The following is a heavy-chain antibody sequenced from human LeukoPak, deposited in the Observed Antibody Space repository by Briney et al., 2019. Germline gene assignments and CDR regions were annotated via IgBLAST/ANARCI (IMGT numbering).Heavy chain of an antibody. CDR1: GFTFSSYA. CDR2: INGGGDSR. V-gene: IGHV3-23*01. CDR3: WAVAGTFYYYGMDV. J-gene: IGHJ6*02. D-gene: IGHD6-19*01. Sequence: GGSLRLSCAASGFTFSSYAMSWVRRAPGKGLEWVSSINGGGDSRYSADSVKGRFTISRDNSKNTLYLQMNSLRAEDTAVYYCWAVAGTFYYYGMDVWGQGTTVTVSS.